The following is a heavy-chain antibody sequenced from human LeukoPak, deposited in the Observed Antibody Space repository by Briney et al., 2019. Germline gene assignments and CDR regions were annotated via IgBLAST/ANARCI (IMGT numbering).Heavy chain of an antibody. J-gene: IGHJ4*02. CDR2: ISSRSSTI. CDR1: GFIFSSNS. D-gene: IGHD6-19*01. V-gene: IGHV3-48*04. Sequence: GGSLRLSCASSGFIFSSNSMNWVRQAPGKGLEWISYISSRSSTIYYADSVKGRFTISRDNAKNSLYLQMNSLRAEDTAVYYCAKTTAGYSSGRYPGWPIDYWGQGTLVTVSS. CDR3: AKTTAGYSSGRYPGWPIDY.